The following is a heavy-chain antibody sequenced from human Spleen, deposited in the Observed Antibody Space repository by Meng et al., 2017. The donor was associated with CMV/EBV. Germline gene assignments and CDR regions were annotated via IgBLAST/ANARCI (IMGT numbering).Heavy chain of an antibody. CDR1: GGSVSSGSYY. Sequence: SETLSLTCTVSGGSVSSGSYYWSWIRQPPGKGLEWIGYVYYSGSTNYNPSLKSRLTISVDTSKNQFSLKLSSVSAADTAVYYCARDRGYCGTTRCYYYGMDVWGQGTTVTVS. CDR2: VYYSGST. J-gene: IGHJ6*02. D-gene: IGHD2-2*01. V-gene: IGHV4-61*01. CDR3: ARDRGYCGTTRCYYYGMDV.